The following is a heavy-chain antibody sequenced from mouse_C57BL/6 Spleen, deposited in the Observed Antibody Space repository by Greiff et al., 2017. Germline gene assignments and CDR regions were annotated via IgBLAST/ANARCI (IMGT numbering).Heavy chain of an antibody. CDR2: IHPSDSDT. Sequence: VKLQQPGAELVKPGASVKVSCKASGYTFTSYWMHWVKQRPGQGLEWIGRIHPSDSDTNYNQKFKGKATLTVDKSSSTAYMQLSSLTSEDSAVYYCAKSPPYYGNYEGFAYWGQGTLVTVSA. CDR1: GYTFTSYW. CDR3: AKSPPYYGNYEGFAY. V-gene: IGHV1-74*01. J-gene: IGHJ3*01. D-gene: IGHD2-10*01.